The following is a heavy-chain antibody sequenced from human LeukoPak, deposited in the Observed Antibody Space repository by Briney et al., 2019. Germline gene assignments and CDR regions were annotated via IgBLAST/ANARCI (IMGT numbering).Heavy chain of an antibody. Sequence: GGSLRLSCAASGLTFSSHWMHWVRQAPGKGLVWVSRITNDGSSTTYADSVKGRFTISRDNSKNTLYLQMNSLRAEDTAVYYCARVRSSWISDYYFDYWGQGTLVTVSS. CDR1: GLTFSSHW. D-gene: IGHD6-13*01. CDR2: ITNDGSST. J-gene: IGHJ4*02. V-gene: IGHV3-74*01. CDR3: ARVRSSWISDYYFDY.